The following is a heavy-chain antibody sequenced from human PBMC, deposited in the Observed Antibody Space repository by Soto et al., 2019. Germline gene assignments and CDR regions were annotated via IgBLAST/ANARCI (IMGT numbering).Heavy chain of an antibody. CDR1: GFTFSSYP. V-gene: IGHV3-30-3*01. CDR2: ITYAGTTK. D-gene: IGHD2-21*01. J-gene: IGHJ6*02. Sequence: QVQLVESGGGVVQPGRSLRLSCAASGFTFSSYPMHWIRRAPGKGLEWVAIITYAGTTKYYADSVKGRFSSSRDNSKNTLYLQMDSLRTEDTAVYYCARGIDGAYFYYAMDLWGQGTTVTVSS. CDR3: ARGIDGAYFYYAMDL.